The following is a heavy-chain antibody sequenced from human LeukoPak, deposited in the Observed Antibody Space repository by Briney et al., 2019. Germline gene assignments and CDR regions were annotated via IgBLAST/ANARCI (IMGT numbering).Heavy chain of an antibody. Sequence: GASVKVSCKASGYTFTGYYMHWVRQAPGQGLEWMGWINPNSGGTNYAQKFQGRVTMTRDTSISTAYMGLSRLRSDDTAVYYCARVPGIAARYYYYYYGMDVWGQGTTVTVSS. D-gene: IGHD6-13*01. CDR2: INPNSGGT. CDR1: GYTFTGYY. V-gene: IGHV1-2*02. CDR3: ARVPGIAARYYYYYYGMDV. J-gene: IGHJ6*02.